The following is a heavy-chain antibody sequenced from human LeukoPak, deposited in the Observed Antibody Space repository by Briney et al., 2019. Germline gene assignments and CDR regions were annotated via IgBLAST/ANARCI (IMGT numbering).Heavy chain of an antibody. D-gene: IGHD3-3*01. CDR3: ARIFGVVTLNWFDP. Sequence: PSETLSLTCTVSGGSISSSSYYWGWIRQPPGKGLEWIGSIHYSGSTYYNPSLKSRVTISVDTSKNQFSLKLSSVTAADTAVYYCARIFGVVTLNWFDPWGQGTLVTVSS. V-gene: IGHV4-39*01. CDR1: GGSISSSSYY. J-gene: IGHJ5*02. CDR2: IHYSGST.